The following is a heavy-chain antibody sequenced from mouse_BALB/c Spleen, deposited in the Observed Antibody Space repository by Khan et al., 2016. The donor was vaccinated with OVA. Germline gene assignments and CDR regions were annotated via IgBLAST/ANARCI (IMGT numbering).Heavy chain of an antibody. Sequence: VQLQQSGAELARPGTSVKLSCKASAYTFTSYWMQWVKQRPGQGLEWIGSIYPGDGDTRYTQKFKDKATLTADKSSSTAYMQLSSLASEDSAGYYCTRGGITTGYFDYWGQGTTLTVSS. D-gene: IGHD2-4*01. J-gene: IGHJ2*01. V-gene: IGHV1-87*01. CDR2: IYPGDGDT. CDR1: AYTFTSYW. CDR3: TRGGITTGYFDY.